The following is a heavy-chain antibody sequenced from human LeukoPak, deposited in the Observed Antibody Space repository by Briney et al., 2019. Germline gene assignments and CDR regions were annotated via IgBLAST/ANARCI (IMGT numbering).Heavy chain of an antibody. CDR2: IYYSGST. V-gene: IGHV4-59*11. Sequence: SETLSLTCTVSGGSISSHYWSWIRRPPGKGLEWIGYIYYSGSTNYNPSLKSRVTISVDTSKNQFSLKLSSVTAADTAVYYCARGDDYGGNPFDYWGQGTLVTVSS. CDR3: ARGDDYGGNPFDY. CDR1: GGSISSHY. D-gene: IGHD4-23*01. J-gene: IGHJ4*02.